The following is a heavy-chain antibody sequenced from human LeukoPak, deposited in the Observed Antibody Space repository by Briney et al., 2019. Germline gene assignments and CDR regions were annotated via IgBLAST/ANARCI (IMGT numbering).Heavy chain of an antibody. CDR3: ARRKFYPLGKNKEPNWFDS. CDR1: GFTFDAFD. Sequence: GGSLRLTCEASGFTFDAFDMTWVRHAPGKGLEWVSLISGSGFHTFYAASVEGRFTVSRDNSKNTMYLQMNTLRAEDTAIYYCARRKFYPLGKNKEPNWFDSWGQGTLVTVSS. J-gene: IGHJ5*01. V-gene: IGHV3-23*01. CDR2: ISGSGFHT. D-gene: IGHD3-16*01.